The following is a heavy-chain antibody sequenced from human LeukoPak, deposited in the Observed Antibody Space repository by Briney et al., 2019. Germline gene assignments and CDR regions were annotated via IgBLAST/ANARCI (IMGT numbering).Heavy chain of an antibody. Sequence: ETLSLTCAVYGGSFSGYYWSWIRQPPGKGLEWVSGISGSGVNTYYADSVKGRFTISRDISMNTVYLQMNNLRAEDTAVYYCARWDWKFWGQGTLVTVSS. D-gene: IGHD1-1*01. CDR2: ISGSGVNT. V-gene: IGHV3-23*01. CDR3: ARWDWKF. J-gene: IGHJ4*02. CDR1: GGSFSGYY.